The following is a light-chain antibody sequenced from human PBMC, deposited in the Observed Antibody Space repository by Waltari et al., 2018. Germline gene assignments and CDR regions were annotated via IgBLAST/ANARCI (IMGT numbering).Light chain of an antibody. CDR2: DVS. CDR1: SSDVGFYNY. J-gene: IGLJ3*02. Sequence: QSALTQPASVSGSPGQPFTIPCYGTSSDVGFYNYVSCYQHHPGKAPKLLIYDVSQRPSGVSDRFSGSKSGNTASLTISGLQAEDEADYYCNSYTGSSSWVFGGGTKVTVL. CDR3: NSYTGSSSWV. V-gene: IGLV2-14*03.